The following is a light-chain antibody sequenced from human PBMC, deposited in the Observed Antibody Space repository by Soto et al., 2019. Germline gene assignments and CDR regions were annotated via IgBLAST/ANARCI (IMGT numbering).Light chain of an antibody. J-gene: IGKJ5*01. CDR2: GAS. CDR3: QQFGTSPPST. CDR1: QSVSSNY. V-gene: IGKV3-20*01. Sequence: EIVLTQSPATLPLSPGERATLSCRASQSVSSNYLAWYQQKPGQAPRLLIYGASSRATAIPDRFSGSGSGTDFALTISRLEPEDFAVYYCQQFGTSPPSTFGQGTRLEIK.